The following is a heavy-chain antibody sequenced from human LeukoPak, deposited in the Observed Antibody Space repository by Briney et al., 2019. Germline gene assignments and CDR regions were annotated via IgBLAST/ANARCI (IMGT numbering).Heavy chain of an antibody. CDR1: GGSISSSNW. CDR2: IYHSGST. Sequence: LETLSLTCAVSGGSISSSNWWSWVRQPPGKGLEWIGEIYHSGSTNYNPSLKSRVTISVDTSKNHLSLKLSSVTAADTAVYYCARGRVQLWLRGLSGLDYWGQGTLVTVSS. D-gene: IGHD5-18*01. CDR3: ARGRVQLWLRGLSGLDY. V-gene: IGHV4-4*02. J-gene: IGHJ4*02.